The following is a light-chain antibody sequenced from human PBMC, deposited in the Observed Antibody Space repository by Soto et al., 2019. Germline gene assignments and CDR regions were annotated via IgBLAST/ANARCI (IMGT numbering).Light chain of an antibody. J-gene: IGKJ1*01. CDR2: GAS. CDR1: QTVSRS. V-gene: IGKV3-15*01. Sequence: ELVMTQSPATLSVSPGERATLSCRASQTVSRSLAWYQQRPGQAPRLLIYGASTRATGIPARFSGSGSGTDFTLTISRLEPEDFAVYYCHQYDSWTFGQGSKVDI. CDR3: HQYDSWT.